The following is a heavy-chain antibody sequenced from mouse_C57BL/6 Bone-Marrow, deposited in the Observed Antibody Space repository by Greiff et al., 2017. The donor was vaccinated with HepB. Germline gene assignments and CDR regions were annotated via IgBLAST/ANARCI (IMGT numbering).Heavy chain of an antibody. D-gene: IGHD2-1*01. Sequence: VQLQQPGAELVRPGSSVKLSCKASGYTFTSYWMDWVKQRPGQGLEWIGNIYPSDSETHYNQKFKDKATLTVDKSSSKAYMQLSSLTSEDSAVYYCARYDYGNGDYWGQGTSVTVSS. CDR2: IYPSDSET. J-gene: IGHJ4*01. V-gene: IGHV1-61*01. CDR1: GYTFTSYW. CDR3: ARYDYGNGDY.